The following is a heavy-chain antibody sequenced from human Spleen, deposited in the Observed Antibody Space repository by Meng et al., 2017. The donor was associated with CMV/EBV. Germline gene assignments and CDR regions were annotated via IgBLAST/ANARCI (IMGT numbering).Heavy chain of an antibody. CDR3: ARDFWSGYSSTYYYGMDV. J-gene: IGHJ6*02. Sequence: ASVKVSCKASGYTFTGYYMHWVRQAPGQGLEWMGWINPNSGGTNYAQKFQGRVTMTRDTSISTAYMELSRLRSADTAVYYCARDFWSGYSSTYYYGMDVWGQGTTVTVSS. CDR1: GYTFTGYY. V-gene: IGHV1-2*02. CDR2: INPNSGGT. D-gene: IGHD3-3*01.